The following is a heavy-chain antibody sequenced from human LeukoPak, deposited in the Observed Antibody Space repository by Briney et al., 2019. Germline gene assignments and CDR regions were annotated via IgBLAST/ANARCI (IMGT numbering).Heavy chain of an antibody. V-gene: IGHV3-48*03. CDR2: ISSSGSTI. CDR1: GFTFSSYE. D-gene: IGHD5-24*01. Sequence: PGGSLRLSCAASGFTFSSYEMNWVRQAPGQGLEWVSYISSSGSTIYYADSVKGRFTISRDNATNSLYLQMNSLRAEDTAVYYCARDLDGYVDYWGQGTLVTVSS. CDR3: ARDLDGYVDY. J-gene: IGHJ4*02.